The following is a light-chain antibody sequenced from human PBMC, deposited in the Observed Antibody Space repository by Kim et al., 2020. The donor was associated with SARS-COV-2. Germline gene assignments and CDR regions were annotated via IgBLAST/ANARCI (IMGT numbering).Light chain of an antibody. J-gene: IGKJ5*01. Sequence: SPGERATLSCRASQSVSSNLAWYQQKPGQAPRLLIYGASTRATGIPARFSGSGSGTEFTLTISSLQSEDFAVYYCQQYNNWPFSITFGQGTRLEIK. V-gene: IGKV3-15*01. CDR1: QSVSSN. CDR2: GAS. CDR3: QQYNNWPFSIT.